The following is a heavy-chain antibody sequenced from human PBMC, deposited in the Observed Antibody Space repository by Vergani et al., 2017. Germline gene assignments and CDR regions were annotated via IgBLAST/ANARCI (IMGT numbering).Heavy chain of an antibody. V-gene: IGHV3-43*02. CDR3: AKDRRQGVGIQLWTYYYYYGMDV. D-gene: IGHD5-18*01. CDR2: ISGDGGST. Sequence: EVQLVESGGGVVQPGGSLRLSCAASGFTFDDYAMHWVRQAPGKGLEWVSLISGDGGSTYYADSVKGRFTISRDNSKNSLYLQMNSLRTEDTALYYCAKDRRQGVGIQLWTYYYYYGMDVWGQGTTVTVSS. J-gene: IGHJ6*02. CDR1: GFTFDDYA.